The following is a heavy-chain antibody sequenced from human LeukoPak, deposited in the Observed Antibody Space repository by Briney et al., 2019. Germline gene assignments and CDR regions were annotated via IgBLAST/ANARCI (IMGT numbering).Heavy chain of an antibody. CDR2: IYYSGST. J-gene: IGHJ3*02. Sequence: SETLSLTCTVSGGSISSGDYYWRWLRQPPGTGLEWIGYIYYSGSTYYNPSLKSRVTISVDTSKNQFSLKLSSVTAADTAVYYCARSWQQLSEIWGQGTMVTVSS. CDR3: ARSWQQLSEI. D-gene: IGHD6-13*01. V-gene: IGHV4-30-4*08. CDR1: GGSISSGDYY.